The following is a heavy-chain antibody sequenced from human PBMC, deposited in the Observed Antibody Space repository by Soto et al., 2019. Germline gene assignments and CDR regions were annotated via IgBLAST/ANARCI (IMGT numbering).Heavy chain of an antibody. V-gene: IGHV4-4*02. CDR1: GGSISSSNW. CDR3: ARDLVGATSIKSMDV. Sequence: SETLSLTCAVSGGSISSSNWWSWVRQPPGKGLEWIGEIYHSGSTNYNPSLKSRVTISVDKSKNQFSLKLSSVTAADTAVYYCARDLVGATSIKSMDVCGQGTTVTVSS. CDR2: IYHSGST. D-gene: IGHD1-26*01. J-gene: IGHJ6*02.